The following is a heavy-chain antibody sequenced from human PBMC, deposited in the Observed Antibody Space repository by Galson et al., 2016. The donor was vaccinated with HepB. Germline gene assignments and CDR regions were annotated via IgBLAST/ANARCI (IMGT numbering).Heavy chain of an antibody. D-gene: IGHD2/OR15-2a*01. CDR1: GFTFSQRG. V-gene: IGHV3-30*18. J-gene: IGHJ4*02. CDR2: DSMDGRRK. CDR3: AKRHEDCPPVGCSVDY. Sequence: SLRLSCAASGFTFSQRGMHWVRQAPGKGLEWVAADSMDGRRKFYADSVKGRFTISRDNSNNMLFLQMSSLRVEDTAVYYCAKRHEDCPPVGCSVDYWGQGTLVSVSS.